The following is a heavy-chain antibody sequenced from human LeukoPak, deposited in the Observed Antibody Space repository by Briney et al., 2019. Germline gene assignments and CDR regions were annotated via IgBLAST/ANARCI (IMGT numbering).Heavy chain of an antibody. Sequence: GGSLRLSCAASGFTFSTYDMHWVRQATGKGLEWVSGIDTAGDTSYPGSVKGRFTTFRENAKNSVYLQMNSLRAGDTAVYYCAGVGSRGWNYFDYWGQGTLVTVSS. CDR2: IDTAGDT. CDR1: GFTFSTYD. CDR3: AGVGSRGWNYFDY. D-gene: IGHD6-19*01. V-gene: IGHV3-13*04. J-gene: IGHJ4*02.